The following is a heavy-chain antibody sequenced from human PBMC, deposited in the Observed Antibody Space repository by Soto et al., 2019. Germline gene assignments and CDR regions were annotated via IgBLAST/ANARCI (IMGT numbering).Heavy chain of an antibody. Sequence: PSETLSLTCTLSGGSISSSSYYWGWIRQPPGKGLEWIGEINHSGSTNYNPSLKSRVTISVDTSKNQFSLKLSSVTAADTAVYYCARGKRGFGELLIPGRHYYYMDVWGKGTTVTVS. CDR2: INHSGST. J-gene: IGHJ6*03. CDR1: GGSISSSSYY. D-gene: IGHD3-10*01. V-gene: IGHV4-39*07. CDR3: ARGKRGFGELLIPGRHYYYMDV.